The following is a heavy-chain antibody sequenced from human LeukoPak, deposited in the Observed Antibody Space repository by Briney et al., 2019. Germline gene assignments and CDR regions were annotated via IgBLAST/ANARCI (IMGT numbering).Heavy chain of an antibody. Sequence: ASVEVSCKASGYTFTSYDINWVRQATGQGLEWMGWMNPNSGNTGYAQKFQGRVTMTRNTSISTAYMELSSLRSEDTAVYYCARGGHGGGNDYGDFVYWGQGTLVTVSS. D-gene: IGHD4-17*01. CDR2: MNPNSGNT. CDR1: GYTFTSYD. CDR3: ARGGHGGGNDYGDFVY. J-gene: IGHJ4*02. V-gene: IGHV1-8*01.